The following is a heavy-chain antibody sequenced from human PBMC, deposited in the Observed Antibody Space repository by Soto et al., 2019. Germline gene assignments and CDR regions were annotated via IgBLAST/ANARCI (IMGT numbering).Heavy chain of an antibody. CDR1: GGSISSGGYY. CDR2: IYYSGST. J-gene: IGHJ5*02. D-gene: IGHD3-22*01. V-gene: IGHV4-31*03. Sequence: SETLSLTCTVSGGSISSGGYYWSWIRQDPGKGLEWIGYIYYSGSTYYNPSLKSRVTISVDTSKNQFSLKLSSVTDADTAVYYCARETYYYDSSGYPNWFDPWGQGTLVTVSS. CDR3: ARETYYYDSSGYPNWFDP.